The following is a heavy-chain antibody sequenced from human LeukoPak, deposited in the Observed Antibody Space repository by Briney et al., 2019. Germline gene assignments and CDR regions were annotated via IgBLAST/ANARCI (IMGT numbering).Heavy chain of an antibody. CDR2: ISRSGSTK. V-gene: IGHV3-11*01. J-gene: IGHJ3*02. Sequence: GGSLRLSCAASGFTFSDYNMRWIRQAPGKGLEWVSSISRSGSTKYYADSVKGRFTISRDNAKNSLFLQMNSLRAEDTAVYYCARVIYCSSTSCPPSAFDIWGQGTMVTVSS. CDR3: ARVIYCSSTSCPPSAFDI. D-gene: IGHD2-2*01. CDR1: GFTFSDYN.